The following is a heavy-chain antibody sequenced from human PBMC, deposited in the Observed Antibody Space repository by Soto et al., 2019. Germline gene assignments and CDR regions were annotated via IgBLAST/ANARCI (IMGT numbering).Heavy chain of an antibody. J-gene: IGHJ4*02. D-gene: IGHD3-3*01. CDR2: IYYSGST. CDR3: ARHGVFGVVRNFDY. CDR1: GGSISSSSYY. V-gene: IGHV4-39*01. Sequence: SETLSLTCTVSGGSISSSSYYWGWIRQPPGKGLEWIGSIYYSGSTYYNPSLKSRVTISVDTSKNQFSLKLSSVTAADTAVYYCARHGVFGVVRNFDYWGQGTLVTVSS.